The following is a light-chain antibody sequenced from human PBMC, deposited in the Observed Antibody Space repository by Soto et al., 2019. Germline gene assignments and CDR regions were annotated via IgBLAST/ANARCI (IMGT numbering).Light chain of an antibody. CDR1: SSDVGGYNY. CDR3: SSYTSSSTLEV. Sequence: QSALTQPASVSGSPGQSITISCTGTSSDVGGYNYVSWYQQHPGKAPKLMIYEVSNRPSGVSNRFSGSKSGNTASLTISGLQAEDEAGYYCSSYTSSSTLEVFGGGTKLTV. J-gene: IGLJ2*01. CDR2: EVS. V-gene: IGLV2-14*01.